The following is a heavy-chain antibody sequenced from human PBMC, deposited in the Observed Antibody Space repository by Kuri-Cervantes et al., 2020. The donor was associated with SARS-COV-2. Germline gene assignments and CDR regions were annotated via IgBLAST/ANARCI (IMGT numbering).Heavy chain of an antibody. Sequence: SETLSLTCNVSGGSISSTSSYWGWVRQPPGKGLEWIATIFYSGSIYYNPSLRGRATISVDTSNNQFSLKVTSVTAAGTAVYYCARLSLGPAVTGGFDIWGQGTMVTVSS. D-gene: IGHD4-17*01. CDR3: ARLSLGPAVTGGFDI. J-gene: IGHJ3*02. CDR1: GGSISSTSSY. CDR2: IFYSGSI. V-gene: IGHV4-39*01.